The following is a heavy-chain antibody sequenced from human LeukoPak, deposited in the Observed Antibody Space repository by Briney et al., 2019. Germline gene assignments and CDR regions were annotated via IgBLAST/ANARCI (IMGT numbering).Heavy chain of an antibody. D-gene: IGHD3-3*01. CDR1: GYTFTGYY. CDR3: ARDRGADYDFWSGYDSSYYYYGMDV. CDR2: INPNSGGT. V-gene: IGHV1-2*02. J-gene: IGHJ6*02. Sequence: ASVEVSCKASGYTFTGYYMHWVRQAPGQGLEWMGWINPNSGGTNYEQKFQGRVTMTRDTSISTAYMELSRLRSDDTAVYYCARDRGADYDFWSGYDSSYYYYGMDVWGQGTTVTVSS.